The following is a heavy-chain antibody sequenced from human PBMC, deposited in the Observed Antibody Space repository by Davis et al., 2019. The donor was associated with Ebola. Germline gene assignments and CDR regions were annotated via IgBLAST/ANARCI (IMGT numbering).Heavy chain of an antibody. J-gene: IGHJ4*02. Sequence: GESLKISCEGSGFIFSNYAFSWVRQAPGKGLEWVSGIMGGNGKSYYSESVKGRFTISRDNTKNTVFLQMNSLRAEDTAVYYCAKGGDYKHYFDYWGQGTLVTVSS. D-gene: IGHD4-17*01. CDR3: AKGGDYKHYFDY. CDR1: GFIFSNYA. CDR2: IMGGNGKS. V-gene: IGHV3-23*01.